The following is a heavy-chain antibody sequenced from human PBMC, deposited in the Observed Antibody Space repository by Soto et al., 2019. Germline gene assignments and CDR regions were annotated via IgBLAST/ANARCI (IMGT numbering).Heavy chain of an antibody. Sequence: SETLSLTCAVYGGSCSGYYWSWIRQPPGKGLEWIGEINHSGSTNYNPSLKSRVTISVDTSKNQFSLKLSSVTAADTAVYYCARDLAVAGNFDYWGQGTLVTVSS. CDR2: INHSGST. V-gene: IGHV4-34*01. J-gene: IGHJ4*02. CDR3: ARDLAVAGNFDY. CDR1: GGSCSGYY. D-gene: IGHD6-19*01.